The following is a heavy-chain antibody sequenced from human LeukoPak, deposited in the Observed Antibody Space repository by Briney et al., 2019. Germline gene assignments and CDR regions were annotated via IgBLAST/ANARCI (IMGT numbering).Heavy chain of an antibody. CDR1: VGTFSGYA. Sequence: ASVKVSCKASVGTFSGYAISWVRQAPGQGLEWMGRIIPIFGTANYAQKFQGRVTITTDESTSTAYMELSSLRSEDTAVYYCARVYSGSSLGDYWGQGTLVTVSS. CDR3: ARVYSGSSLGDY. J-gene: IGHJ4*02. CDR2: IIPIFGTA. D-gene: IGHD1-26*01. V-gene: IGHV1-69*05.